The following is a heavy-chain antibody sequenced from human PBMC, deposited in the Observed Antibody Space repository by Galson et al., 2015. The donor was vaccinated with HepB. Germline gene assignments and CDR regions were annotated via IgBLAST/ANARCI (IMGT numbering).Heavy chain of an antibody. CDR1: GVSISSSLYY. Sequence: TLSLTCAVSGVSISSSLYYWGWIRQSPKKGLEWIGSIYYGGRTYFSPSLQSRVAMSVDTSKNQLSLTLSSVTAADTAVYYCARPLVLNGRFYPGVCPFHIWGHGTMVTVSA. V-gene: IGHV4-39*01. CDR3: ARPLVLNGRFYPGVCPFHI. D-gene: IGHD2-8*01. J-gene: IGHJ3*02. CDR2: IYYGGRT.